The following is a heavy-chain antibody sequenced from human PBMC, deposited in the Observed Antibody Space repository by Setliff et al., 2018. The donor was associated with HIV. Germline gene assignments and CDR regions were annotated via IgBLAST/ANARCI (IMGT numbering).Heavy chain of an antibody. CDR1: GDTFMNYA. Sequence: ASVKVSCKASGDTFMNYAFSWVRQAPGQGLEWMGRINPNSGGTNYAQKSQGRVTMTRDTSISTAYMELSRLRSEDTAVYYCARDRGGAAREYYYYYMDVWGKGTTVTVSS. CDR3: ARDRGGAAREYYYYYMDV. V-gene: IGHV1-2*06. CDR2: INPNSGGT. D-gene: IGHD6-6*01. J-gene: IGHJ6*03.